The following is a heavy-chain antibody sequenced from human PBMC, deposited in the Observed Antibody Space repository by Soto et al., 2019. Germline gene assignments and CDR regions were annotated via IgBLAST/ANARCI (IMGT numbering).Heavy chain of an antibody. D-gene: IGHD3-3*02. V-gene: IGHV3-23*01. CDR3: AKLASASFAADY. J-gene: IGHJ4*02. CDR2: ISGSGGST. Sequence: EVPLLESGGGLVQPGGSLRLSCAASGYTFSYYAMSWVRQAPGKGLEWVSSISGSGGSTYYADSVKGRFTISRDSSKNTLYLQMNSLRVEDTAVYYCAKLASASFAADYWGLGTLVTVSS. CDR1: GYTFSYYA.